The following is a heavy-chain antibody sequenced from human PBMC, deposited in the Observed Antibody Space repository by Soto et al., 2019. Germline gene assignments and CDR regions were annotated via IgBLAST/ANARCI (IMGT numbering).Heavy chain of an antibody. D-gene: IGHD1-7*01. CDR2: IDDDGSST. CDR1: GFDFSTYW. V-gene: IGHV3-74*01. CDR3: ARRLELPLGASHYYYGMDV. Sequence: EAQLVESGGGLVQPGGSLRVSCAASGFDFSTYWMHWVRQAPGKGLEWVSRIDDDGSSTRYADSVKGRFTISRDNAKNMVYLEMNSLTTEDTAVYYCARRLELPLGASHYYYGMDVWSQGTTVTVSS. J-gene: IGHJ6*02.